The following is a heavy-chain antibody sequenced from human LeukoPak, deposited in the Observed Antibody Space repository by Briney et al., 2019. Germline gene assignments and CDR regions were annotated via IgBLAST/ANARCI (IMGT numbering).Heavy chain of an antibody. D-gene: IGHD3-9*01. CDR1: GITVINNY. Sequence: PGGSLRLSCAASGITVINNYMSWVRQAPGKGLEWVSVIYRGGTTYYGDAVKGRFTISRDNSKNTLYLQMNSLRAEDTAVYYCAREDILTGFDYWGQGTLVTVSS. CDR3: AREDILTGFDY. J-gene: IGHJ4*02. V-gene: IGHV3-66*01. CDR2: IYRGGTT.